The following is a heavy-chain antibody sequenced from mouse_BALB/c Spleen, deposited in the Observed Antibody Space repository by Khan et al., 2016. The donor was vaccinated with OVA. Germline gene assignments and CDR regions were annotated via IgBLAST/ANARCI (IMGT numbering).Heavy chain of an antibody. D-gene: IGHD1-1*02. Sequence: VQLQQSGAELARPGASVKMSCKASGYTFTGYTIHWIKQRPGQGLEWIGNINPSSGYTNYNQKFKDKATITADKSSTTAYLKLSSLTSDASAVYYGARGGADYWSDSWVAYWGQGTLVTVSA. CDR1: GYTFTGYT. CDR2: INPSSGYT. CDR3: ARGGADYWSDSWVAY. J-gene: IGHJ3*01. V-gene: IGHV1-4*01.